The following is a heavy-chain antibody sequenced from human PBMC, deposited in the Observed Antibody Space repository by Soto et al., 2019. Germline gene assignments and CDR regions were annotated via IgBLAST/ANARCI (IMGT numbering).Heavy chain of an antibody. Sequence: QVQLQQWGAGLLKPSETLSLTCAVYGGSFSGYYWSWIRQPPGKGLEWIGEINHSGSTNYNPSLKSRVTISVDTSKNQFSLKLSSVTVADTAVYYCARGRVVVVAARHYNWFDPWGQGTLVTVSS. J-gene: IGHJ5*02. V-gene: IGHV4-34*01. CDR2: INHSGST. D-gene: IGHD2-15*01. CDR3: ARGRVVVVAARHYNWFDP. CDR1: GGSFSGYY.